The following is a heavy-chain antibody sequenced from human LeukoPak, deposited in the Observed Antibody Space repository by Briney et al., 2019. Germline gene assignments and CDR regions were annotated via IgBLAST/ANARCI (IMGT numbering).Heavy chain of an antibody. Sequence: GGSLRLSCEASGFSMSVYWMSWVRQAPGKGLEWVGNIKQDGSERNYVDSVKGRFTISRDNAKKSLYLQMNSLRAEDTAMYFCASGHNWLGSGGWGQGTLVTVSS. J-gene: IGHJ1*01. V-gene: IGHV3-7*01. CDR2: IKQDGSER. D-gene: IGHD6-19*01. CDR1: GFSMSVYW. CDR3: ASGHNWLGSGG.